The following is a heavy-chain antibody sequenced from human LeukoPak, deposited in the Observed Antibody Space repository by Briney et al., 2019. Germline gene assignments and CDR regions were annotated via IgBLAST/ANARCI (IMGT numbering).Heavy chain of an antibody. J-gene: IGHJ3*02. V-gene: IGHV1-8*03. CDR2: MNPNSGNT. D-gene: IGHD3-22*01. CDR1: GYTFTSYD. Sequence: ASVKVSCKASGYTFTSYDINWVRQATGQGLEWMGWMNPNSGNTGYAQKFQGRVTITRNTSISTAYMELSSLRSEDTAVYYCARPYDSSGSDAFDIWGQGTMVTVSS. CDR3: ARPYDSSGSDAFDI.